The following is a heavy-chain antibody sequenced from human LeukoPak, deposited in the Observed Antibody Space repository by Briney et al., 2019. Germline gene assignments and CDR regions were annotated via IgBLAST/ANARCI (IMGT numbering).Heavy chain of an antibody. V-gene: IGHV3-23*01. CDR2: ISGGGVTT. CDR1: GFTSIAYA. Sequence: AGGSLRLSCVGSGFTSIAYALTWARQAPGKGLEWVSGISGGGVTTYYADSVKGRFTISRDNSKNTLYLQMNSLRADDTAIYYCARNQQLGGHSYYYYGMDVWGQGTTVTVSS. D-gene: IGHD3-16*01. CDR3: ARNQQLGGHSYYYYGMDV. J-gene: IGHJ6*02.